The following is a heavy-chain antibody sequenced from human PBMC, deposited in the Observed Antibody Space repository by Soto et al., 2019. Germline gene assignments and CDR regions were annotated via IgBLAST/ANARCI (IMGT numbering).Heavy chain of an antibody. CDR1: GYTFTGYY. CDR3: ARDRGPDYYDSSGYYVFDY. D-gene: IGHD3-22*01. V-gene: IGHV1-2*04. J-gene: IGHJ4*02. Sequence: ASVKVSCKASGYTFTGYYMHWVRQAPGQGLEWMGWINPNSGGTNYAQKFQGWVTMTRDTSISTAYMELSRLRSDDTAVYYCARDRGPDYYDSSGYYVFDYWGQGTLVTVSS. CDR2: INPNSGGT.